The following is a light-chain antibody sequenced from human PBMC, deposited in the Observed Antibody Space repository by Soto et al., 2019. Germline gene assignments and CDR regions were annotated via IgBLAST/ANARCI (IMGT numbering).Light chain of an antibody. CDR3: QQSHTTPRT. J-gene: IGKJ1*01. CDR2: AAS. Sequence: DIQMTQSPSSLSASVGDRVTITCRTSQSINTYLNWYQQKAGKDTKPLIYAASNLQSGVLSTFCGSRAGTEFTLTISSLQPEDFATYYCQQSHTTPRTFGQGTKVDIK. CDR1: QSINTY. V-gene: IGKV1-39*01.